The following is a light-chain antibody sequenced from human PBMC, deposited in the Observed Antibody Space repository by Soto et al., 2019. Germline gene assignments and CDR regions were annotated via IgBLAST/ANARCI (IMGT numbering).Light chain of an antibody. CDR2: GAS. Sequence: EIVLTQSPGTLSLSPGQRATLSCRASQSVSSNYLAWYQQTPGQAPMLLIHGASSRATAIPDRFSGSGSGTDFTLTISRLEPEDFAMYYCQQYGTSPQTFGQGTKVDIK. CDR3: QQYGTSPQT. J-gene: IGKJ2*01. V-gene: IGKV3-20*01. CDR1: QSVSSNY.